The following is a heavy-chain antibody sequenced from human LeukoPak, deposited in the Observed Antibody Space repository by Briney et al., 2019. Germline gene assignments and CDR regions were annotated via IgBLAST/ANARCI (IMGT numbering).Heavy chain of an antibody. J-gene: IGHJ4*02. CDR2: IRSKAYGGTT. Sequence: GGSLRLSCTASGFTFGDYAMSWVRQAPGKGLEWVGFIRSKAYGGTTEYAASVKGRFTISRDDSKSIAYLQMNSLKAEDTAVYYCTRVVVATVTYRPRYYFDYWGQGTLVTVSS. CDR1: GFTFGDYA. D-gene: IGHD4-17*01. V-gene: IGHV3-49*04. CDR3: TRVVVATVTYRPRYYFDY.